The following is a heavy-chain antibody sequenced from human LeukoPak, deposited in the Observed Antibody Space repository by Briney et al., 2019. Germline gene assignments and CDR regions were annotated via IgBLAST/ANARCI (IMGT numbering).Heavy chain of an antibody. CDR2: ISGSGGST. Sequence: GGSLRLPCAAFGFTFSNYAMSWVRQAPGKGLERVSAISGSGGSTYYADSVKGRFTISRDNSKNTLSLQMNSLRAEDTAVYYCAKDGRIAVAGTLGGDWFDPWGQGTLVTVSS. J-gene: IGHJ5*02. D-gene: IGHD6-19*01. V-gene: IGHV3-23*01. CDR3: AKDGRIAVAGTLGGDWFDP. CDR1: GFTFSNYA.